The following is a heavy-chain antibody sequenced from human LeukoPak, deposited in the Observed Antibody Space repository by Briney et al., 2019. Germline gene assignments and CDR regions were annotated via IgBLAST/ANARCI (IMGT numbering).Heavy chain of an antibody. D-gene: IGHD1-26*01. V-gene: IGHV3-33*01. CDR1: GFTFSKYA. CDR3: AFEIGRSQGAFDI. Sequence: PGRSLRLSSAASGFTFSKYAMLWVRRPPGKGLEWVAAIWNDGSDENYADSVKGRFTISGDNSKSTLYLQMNSLRAEDTAVYYCAFEIGRSQGAFDIWGQGTMITVSS. CDR2: IWNDGSDE. J-gene: IGHJ3*02.